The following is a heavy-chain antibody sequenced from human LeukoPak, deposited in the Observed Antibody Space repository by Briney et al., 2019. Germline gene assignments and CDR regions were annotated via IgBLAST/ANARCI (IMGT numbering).Heavy chain of an antibody. V-gene: IGHV4-38-2*02. J-gene: IGHJ4*02. D-gene: IGHD6-19*01. CDR3: ARDSALAQAVMFDY. CDR1: GYSISSGYY. Sequence: SETLSLTRTVSGYSISSGYYWGWIRQPPGKGLEWTGSIDHSGSTYYNPSLKSRITISLDTSKNQFSLNLSSVTAADTAVYYCARDSALAQAVMFDYWGQGTLVTVSS. CDR2: IDHSGST.